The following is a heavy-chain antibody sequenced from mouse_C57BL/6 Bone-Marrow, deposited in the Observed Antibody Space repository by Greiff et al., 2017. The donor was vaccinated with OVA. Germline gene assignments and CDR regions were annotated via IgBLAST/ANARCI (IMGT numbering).Heavy chain of an antibody. CDR1: GYTFTSYG. V-gene: IGHV1-81*01. CDR2: IYPRSGNT. CDR3: ARCLYGNYVAY. D-gene: IGHD2-1*01. Sequence: QVQLQQSGAELARPGASVKLSCKASGYTFTSYGISWVKQRTGQGLEWIGEIYPRSGNTYYNEKFKGKATLTADKSSSTAYMELRSLTSEDSAVXFCARCLYGNYVAYWGQGTLVTVSA. J-gene: IGHJ3*01.